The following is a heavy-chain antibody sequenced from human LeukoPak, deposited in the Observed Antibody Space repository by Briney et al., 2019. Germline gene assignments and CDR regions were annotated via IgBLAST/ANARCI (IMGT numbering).Heavy chain of an antibody. J-gene: IGHJ4*02. CDR2: IYYSGST. V-gene: IGHV4-59*01. Sequence: SETLSLTCTASGGSISSYYWSWIRQPPGKGLEWIGYIYYSGSTNYNPSLKSRVTISVDTSKNQFSLKLSSVTAADTAVYYCARALYYYDSSGYYYFDYWGQGTLVTVSS. CDR3: ARALYYYDSSGYYYFDY. CDR1: GGSISSYY. D-gene: IGHD3-22*01.